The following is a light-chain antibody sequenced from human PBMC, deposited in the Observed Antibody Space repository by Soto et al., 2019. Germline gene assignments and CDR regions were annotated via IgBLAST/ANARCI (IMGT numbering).Light chain of an antibody. CDR1: QSVYTN. Sequence: EIVMTQSPATLSVSPGERATLSCRASQSVYTNLAWYQQKPGQAPRLLIYDASTRGTGIPARFSGSGSGTDFTLTISRLEPEDFAVYYCQQHGSSPITFGQGTRLEIK. CDR3: QQHGSSPIT. V-gene: IGKV3-15*01. CDR2: DAS. J-gene: IGKJ5*01.